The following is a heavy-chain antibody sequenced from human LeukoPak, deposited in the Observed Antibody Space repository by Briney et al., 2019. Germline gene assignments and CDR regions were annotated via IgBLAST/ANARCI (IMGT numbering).Heavy chain of an antibody. Sequence: GESLKISCKGSGYNFTSYWIGWVRQMPGNGLEWMGIIYPGDSDTRYSPSFQGQVTISADKSISTAYLQWSSLKASDTAMYYCARRRVWFGELPDFDYWGQGTLVTVSS. CDR3: ARRRVWFGELPDFDY. J-gene: IGHJ4*02. CDR2: IYPGDSDT. CDR1: GYNFTSYW. D-gene: IGHD3-10*01. V-gene: IGHV5-51*01.